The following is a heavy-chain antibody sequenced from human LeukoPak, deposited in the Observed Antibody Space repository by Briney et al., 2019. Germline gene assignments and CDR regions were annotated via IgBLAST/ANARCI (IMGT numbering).Heavy chain of an antibody. CDR3: ARYCSGGSCNDGFDY. CDR2: IIPILGIA. Sequence: SVKVSCKASGGTFSSYTISWVRQAPGQGLEWMGRIIPILGIANYAQKFQGRVTITADKSTSTAYMELSSLRSEDTAVYYCARYCSGGSCNDGFDYWGQGTLVTVSP. J-gene: IGHJ4*02. CDR1: GGTFSSYT. V-gene: IGHV1-69*02. D-gene: IGHD2-15*01.